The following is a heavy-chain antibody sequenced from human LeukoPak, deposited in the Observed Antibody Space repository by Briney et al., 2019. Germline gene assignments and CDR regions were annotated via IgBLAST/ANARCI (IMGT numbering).Heavy chain of an antibody. CDR3: ARVPLTYYDKHQAGSYYYYYYMDV. CDR2: IIPIFGTA. Sequence: SVKVSCKASGGTFSSYAISWVRQAPGQGLEWMGGIIPIFGTANYAQTFQGRVTITADESTSTAYMELSSLRSEDTAVYYCARVPLTYYDKHQAGSYYYYYYMDVWGKGTTVTISS. D-gene: IGHD3-22*01. CDR1: GGTFSSYA. J-gene: IGHJ6*03. V-gene: IGHV1-69*13.